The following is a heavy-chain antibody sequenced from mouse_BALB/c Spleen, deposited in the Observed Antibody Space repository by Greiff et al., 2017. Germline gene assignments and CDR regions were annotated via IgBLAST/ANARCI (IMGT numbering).Heavy chain of an antibody. Sequence: DVMLVESGGGLVQPGGSRKLSCAASGFTFSSFGMHWVRQAPEKGLEWVAYISSGSSTIYYADTVKGRFTISRDNPKNTLFLQMTSLRSEDTAMYYCARWATGFAYWGQGTLVTVSA. D-gene: IGHD3-1*01. J-gene: IGHJ3*01. CDR1: GFTFSSFG. V-gene: IGHV5-17*02. CDR3: ARWATGFAY. CDR2: ISSGSSTI.